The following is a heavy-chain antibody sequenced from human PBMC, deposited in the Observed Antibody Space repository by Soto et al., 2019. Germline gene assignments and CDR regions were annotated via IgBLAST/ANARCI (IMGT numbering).Heavy chain of an antibody. CDR1: GGSISSGGYS. D-gene: IGHD2-8*02. CDR2: IYHSGST. Sequence: SETLSLTCGVSGGSISSGGYSWSWIRQPPGKGLEWIGYIYHSGSTYYNPSLKSRVTISVDRSKNQFSLKLTSVTAADTAVYYCARDKITGLFDYWGQGTLVTV. CDR3: ARDKITGLFDY. J-gene: IGHJ4*02. V-gene: IGHV4-30-2*01.